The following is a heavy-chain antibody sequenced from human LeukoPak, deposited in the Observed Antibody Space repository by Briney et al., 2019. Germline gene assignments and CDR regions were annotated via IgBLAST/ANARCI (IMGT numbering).Heavy chain of an antibody. V-gene: IGHV4-59*01. Sequence: PSETLSFTCTVSGGSISSYYWSWIRQPPGKGLEWIGYIYYSGSTNYNPSLKSRVTISVDTSKNQFSLKLSSVTAADTAVYYCARVSGGMGYYYYYGMDVWGQGTTVTVSS. J-gene: IGHJ6*02. CDR3: ARVSGGMGYYYYYGMDV. D-gene: IGHD3-10*02. CDR2: IYYSGST. CDR1: GGSISSYY.